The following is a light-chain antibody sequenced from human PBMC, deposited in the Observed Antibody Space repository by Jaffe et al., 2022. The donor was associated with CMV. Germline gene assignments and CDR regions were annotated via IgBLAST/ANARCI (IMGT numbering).Light chain of an antibody. CDR1: QTVRSSY. CDR2: GAS. CDR3: QQYGSSPVT. J-gene: IGKJ2*01. Sequence: EIVLTQSPGTLSLSPGERATLSCRASQTVRSSYLAWYQQKPGQAPSLLLYGASSRATGVPDRFSGSGSGTDFTLTISRLEPEDFAVYYCQQYGSSPVTFGQGTKLEIK. V-gene: IGKV3-20*01.